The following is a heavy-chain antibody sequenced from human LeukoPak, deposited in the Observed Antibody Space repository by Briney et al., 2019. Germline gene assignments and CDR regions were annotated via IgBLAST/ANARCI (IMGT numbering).Heavy chain of an antibody. J-gene: IGHJ4*02. D-gene: IGHD6-19*01. CDR1: GYSFTTYY. V-gene: IGHV1-46*01. Sequence: GASVKVSCKASGYSFTTYYMHWVRQAPGQGLEWMGIIKPSGGSTSYAQKFQDRVTMTRDTSMSTVYMELSSLRSEDTAVYYCARVHDSDWYFDYWGQGTLVTVSS. CDR3: ARVHDSDWYFDY. CDR2: IKPSGGST.